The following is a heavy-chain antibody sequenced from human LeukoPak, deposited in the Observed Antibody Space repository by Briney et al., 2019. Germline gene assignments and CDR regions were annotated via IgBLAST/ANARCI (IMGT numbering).Heavy chain of an antibody. Sequence: SETLFLTCTVSGGSISSYYWSWIRQPAGKGLEWIGRIYTSGSTNYNPSLKSRVTISVDKSKNQFSLKLSSVTAADTAVYYCATQPRGGSYEYFQHWGQGTLVTVSS. D-gene: IGHD1-26*01. CDR2: IYTSGST. V-gene: IGHV4-4*07. CDR1: GGSISSYY. CDR3: ATQPRGGSYEYFQH. J-gene: IGHJ1*01.